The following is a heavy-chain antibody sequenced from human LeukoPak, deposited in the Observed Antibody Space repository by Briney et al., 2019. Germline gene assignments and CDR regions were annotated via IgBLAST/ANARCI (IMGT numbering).Heavy chain of an antibody. J-gene: IGHJ2*01. V-gene: IGHV4-4*07. Sequence: SETLSLTCTVSGGSFSSYYWTWIRQPAGKGLEWIGRIYNSGTTNYSPSLESRVTMSLDTSKNRFSLSLSSVAAADTAVYYCARDRLGATGHWRIDVWGRGTLVTVS. CDR3: ARDRLGATGHWRIDV. CDR2: IYNSGTT. CDR1: GGSFSSYY. D-gene: IGHD1-26*01.